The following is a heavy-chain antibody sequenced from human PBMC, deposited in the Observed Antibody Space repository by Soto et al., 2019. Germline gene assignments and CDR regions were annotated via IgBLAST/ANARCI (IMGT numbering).Heavy chain of an antibody. CDR2: INPSGGNT. Sequence: ASVKVSCKASGYTFTSYYMHWVRQAPGQGLEWIGRINPSGGNTKYAQRSQERVTITRDMSTSTAYMDLTSLRSEDTAVYYCAASSGYYSRFDPWGQGTLVTVSS. CDR1: GYTFTSYY. D-gene: IGHD3-22*01. CDR3: AASSGYYSRFDP. V-gene: IGHV1-46*01. J-gene: IGHJ5*02.